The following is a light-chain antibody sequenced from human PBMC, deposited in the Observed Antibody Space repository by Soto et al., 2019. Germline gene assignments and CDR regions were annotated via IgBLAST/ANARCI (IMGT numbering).Light chain of an antibody. CDR2: GAS. CDR1: QTINNN. V-gene: IGKV3-11*01. CDR3: QLRTSRPRT. J-gene: IGKJ1*01. Sequence: MTQATATLSVSPGERVTLSCRASQTINNNVAWYQLKDGQVPRLLIYGASTRAADVPARFSGSGSGTAFTLTISRLKPEDFAVYYCQLRTSRPRTSGLGTKVDI.